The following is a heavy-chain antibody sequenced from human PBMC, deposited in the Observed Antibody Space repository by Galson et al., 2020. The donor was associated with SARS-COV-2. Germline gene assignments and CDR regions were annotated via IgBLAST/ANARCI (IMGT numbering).Heavy chain of an antibody. V-gene: IGHV3-23*01. CDR3: AKGLGAYCSSGSCYSRVFDS. Sequence: GGSLRLSCAASGFSFSSYALSWVRQAPGKGLEWVSTITGDGGDIKYADSVEGRFTVSKDNSQNTLYLQMGSLRAEDAAIYYCAKGLGAYCSSGSCYSRVFDSWGQGTLVTVSS. J-gene: IGHJ4*02. CDR1: GFSFSSYA. D-gene: IGHD2-15*01. CDR2: ITGDGGDI.